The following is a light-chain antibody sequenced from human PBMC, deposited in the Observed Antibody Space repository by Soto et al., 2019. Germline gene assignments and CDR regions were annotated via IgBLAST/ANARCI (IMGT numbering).Light chain of an antibody. CDR1: NSNIGSNT. Sequence: QSVLTQPPSASGTPGQRVTISCSGSNSNIGSNTVNWYQHLPGTAPKLLIFSDNQRPSGVPDRFSGYKSGTSASLAISGLQSEDEADYYCAAWDDSLKGLVVFGGGTKLTVL. V-gene: IGLV1-44*01. J-gene: IGLJ2*01. CDR2: SDN. CDR3: AAWDDSLKGLVV.